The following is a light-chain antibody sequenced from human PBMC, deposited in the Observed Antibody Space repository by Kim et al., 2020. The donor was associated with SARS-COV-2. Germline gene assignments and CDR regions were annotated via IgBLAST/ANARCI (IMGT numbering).Light chain of an antibody. CDR1: KLGDKY. Sequence: SVSPGQKDSITCSGDKLGDKYACWYQQKPGQSPVLVIYQDSKRPSGIPERFSGSNSGSTANLTISGTQAMDEADYYCQAWDSSTVVFGGGTQLTVL. V-gene: IGLV3-1*01. CDR3: QAWDSSTVV. J-gene: IGLJ2*01. CDR2: QDS.